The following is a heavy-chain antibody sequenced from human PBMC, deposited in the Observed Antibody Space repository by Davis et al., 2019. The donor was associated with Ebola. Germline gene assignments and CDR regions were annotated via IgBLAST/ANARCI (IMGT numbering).Heavy chain of an antibody. D-gene: IGHD2-21*02. CDR1: GGSISPYY. V-gene: IGHV4-59*01. Sequence: SETLSLTCTVSGGSISPYYWGWIRQPPGKGLELIGYIHSTGVTNYHPSLMSRVSISLDTSKTQLSLNLASVTAADTAIYYCARATRHCSPGCYFDSWGQGSLVSVSS. CDR2: IHSTGVT. CDR3: ARATRHCSPGCYFDS. J-gene: IGHJ4*02.